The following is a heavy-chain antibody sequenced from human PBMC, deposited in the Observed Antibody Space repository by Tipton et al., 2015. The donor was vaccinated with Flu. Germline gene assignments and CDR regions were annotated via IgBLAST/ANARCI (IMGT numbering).Heavy chain of an antibody. V-gene: IGHV4-39*07. CDR1: GGSISSSSYY. Sequence: TLSLTCTVSGGSISSSSYYWGRIRQPPGKGLEWIGSIYYSGSTYYNPSLKSRVTISVDTSKNQFSLKLSSVTAADTAVYYCARVRATDYGDYDYYFDYWGQGTLVTVSS. D-gene: IGHD4-17*01. J-gene: IGHJ4*02. CDR2: IYYSGST. CDR3: ARVRATDYGDYDYYFDY.